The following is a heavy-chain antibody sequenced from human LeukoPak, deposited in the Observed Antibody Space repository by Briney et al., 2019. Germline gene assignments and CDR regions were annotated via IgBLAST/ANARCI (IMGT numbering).Heavy chain of an antibody. J-gene: IGHJ4*02. CDR2: IYHSGST. V-gene: IGHV4-59*12. CDR1: GGSISSYY. CDR3: ARGRAAGRFLEPTPDFDY. D-gene: IGHD3-3*01. Sequence: SETLSLTCTVSGGSISSYYWSWIRQPPGKGLEWIGYIYHSGSTYYNPSLKSRVTISVDRSKNQFSLKLSSVTAADTAVYYCARGRAAGRFLEPTPDFDYWGQGTLVTVSS.